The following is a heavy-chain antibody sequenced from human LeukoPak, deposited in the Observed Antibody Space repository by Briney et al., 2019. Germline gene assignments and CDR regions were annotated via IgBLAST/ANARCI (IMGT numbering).Heavy chain of an antibody. V-gene: IGHV1-69*04. D-gene: IGHD4-23*01. CDR3: ARSYGGTTYFDY. Sequence: SVKVSCKASGGTFSSYAISWVRQAPGQGLEWMGRIIPTLGIANYAQKFQGRVTITADKSTSTAYMELSSLRSEDTAVYYCARSYGGTTYFDYWGQGTLVTVSS. J-gene: IGHJ4*02. CDR1: GGTFSSYA. CDR2: IIPTLGIA.